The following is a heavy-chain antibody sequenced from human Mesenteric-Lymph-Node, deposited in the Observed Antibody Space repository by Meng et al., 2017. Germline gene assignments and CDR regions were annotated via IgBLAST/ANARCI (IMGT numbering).Heavy chain of an antibody. CDR3: APLIPARGY. J-gene: IGHJ4*02. Sequence: GESLKISCAASGLTFSNYAMSWVRQAPGKGLEWLAAISASGGNTHYAGSIKGRFTISRDNSKDTLYLQMHSLRAEDTAVYFCAPLIPARGYWGQGTLVTVSS. V-gene: IGHV3-23*01. CDR2: ISASGGNT. CDR1: GLTFSNYA. D-gene: IGHD3-16*01.